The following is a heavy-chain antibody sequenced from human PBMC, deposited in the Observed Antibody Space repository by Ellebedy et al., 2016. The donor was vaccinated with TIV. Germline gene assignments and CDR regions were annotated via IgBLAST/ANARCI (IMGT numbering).Heavy chain of an antibody. J-gene: IGHJ2*01. D-gene: IGHD3-3*01. CDR1: GYSISSSNW. CDR2: IYYSGST. Sequence: SETLSLTXAVSGYSISSSNWWGWIRQPPGKGLEWIGYIYYSGSTYYNPSLKSRVTMSVGTSKNQFSLKLSSVTAVDTAVYYCARIHVRGPRYFDLWGRGTLVTVSS. V-gene: IGHV4-28*01. CDR3: ARIHVRGPRYFDL.